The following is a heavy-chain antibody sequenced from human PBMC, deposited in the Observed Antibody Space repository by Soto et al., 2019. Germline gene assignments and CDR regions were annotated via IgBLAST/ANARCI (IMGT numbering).Heavy chain of an antibody. D-gene: IGHD4-17*01. V-gene: IGHV3-53*01. J-gene: IGHJ6*02. CDR1: GFAVNVNY. Sequence: LRLSCAASGFAVNVNYMTWVRQAPGKGLEWVSFIYTDGRTFYVDSVKGRFTISRDDSENTVYLQMNSLRVEDTAVYYCARDPAVTTDYGLDVWGQGTTVTV. CDR2: IYTDGRT. CDR3: ARDPAVTTDYGLDV.